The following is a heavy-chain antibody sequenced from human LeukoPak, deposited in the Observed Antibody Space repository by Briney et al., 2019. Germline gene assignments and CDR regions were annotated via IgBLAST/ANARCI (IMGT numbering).Heavy chain of an antibody. V-gene: IGHV3-30*18. CDR1: KFTFSNYG. D-gene: IGHD3-9*01. CDR3: AKCPSGVLRYFAPIDY. CDR2: ISSDRSNR. J-gene: IGHJ4*02. Sequence: GGSLRLSCAASKFTFSNYGMHWVRQAPGKGLEWVAVISSDRSNRYYADSVKGRFTISRDNSKNTLYLQMNSLRAEDTAVYYCAKCPSGVLRYFAPIDYWGQGTLVTVSS.